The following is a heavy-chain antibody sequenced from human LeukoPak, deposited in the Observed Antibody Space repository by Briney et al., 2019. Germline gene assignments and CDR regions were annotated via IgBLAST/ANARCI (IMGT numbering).Heavy chain of an antibody. D-gene: IGHD3-10*01. CDR2: ISGSGGST. CDR1: GFTFSSYA. Sequence: PGGSLRLSCAASGFTFSSYALSWVRQAPGKGLEWVSAISGSGGSTYYADSVKGRFTISRDNSKNTLYLQMNSLRAEDTAVYYCAKDPRAGYYFDYWGQGTLVTVSS. V-gene: IGHV3-23*01. CDR3: AKDPRAGYYFDY. J-gene: IGHJ4*02.